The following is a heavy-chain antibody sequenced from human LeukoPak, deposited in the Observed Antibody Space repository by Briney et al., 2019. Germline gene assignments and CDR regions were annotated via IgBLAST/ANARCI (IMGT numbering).Heavy chain of an antibody. CDR2: ISYDGSNK. J-gene: IGHJ4*02. CDR1: GFTFSSYA. CDR3: ARDRTPSYYDSSGYPRAPFDY. Sequence: GGSLRLSCAASGFTFSSYAMHWVRQAPGKGLEWVAVISYDGSNKYYADSVKGRFTISRDNSKNTLYLQMNSLRAEDTAVYYCARDRTPSYYDSSGYPRAPFDYWGQGTLVTVSS. D-gene: IGHD3-22*01. V-gene: IGHV3-30-3*01.